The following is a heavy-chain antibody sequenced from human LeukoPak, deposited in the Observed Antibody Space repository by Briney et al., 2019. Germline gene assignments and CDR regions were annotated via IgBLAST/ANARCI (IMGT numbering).Heavy chain of an antibody. CDR3: ASLDYFDSSDYGDY. Sequence: PGGSLRLSCAVSGFTFTNSWMSWVRRAPGNGLEWVSAISGSGGSTYYTDSVTGRFTISRDNSKNTLYLQMNSLRAEDTALYYCASLDYFDSSDYGDYWGQGTLVTVSS. CDR2: ISGSGGST. V-gene: IGHV3-23*01. CDR1: GFTFTNSW. J-gene: IGHJ4*02. D-gene: IGHD3-22*01.